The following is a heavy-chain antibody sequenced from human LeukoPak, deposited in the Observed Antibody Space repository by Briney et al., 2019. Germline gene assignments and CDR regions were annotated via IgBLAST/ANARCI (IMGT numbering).Heavy chain of an antibody. CDR3: ARAMYVWSNFDY. CDR2: INPNSGGT. D-gene: IGHD2-8*01. J-gene: IGHJ4*02. CDR1: GYTFTGYY. V-gene: IGHV1-2*02. Sequence: ASVKVSCKASGYTFTGYYMHWVRQAPRQGLEWMGWINPNSGGTNYAQKFQGRVTMTRDTSISTAYMELSRLRSDDTAVYYCARAMYVWSNFDYWGQGTLVTVSS.